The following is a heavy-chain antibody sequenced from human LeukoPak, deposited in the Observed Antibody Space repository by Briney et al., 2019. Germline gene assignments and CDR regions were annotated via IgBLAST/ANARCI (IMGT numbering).Heavy chain of an antibody. V-gene: IGHV3-7*01. J-gene: IGHJ4*02. D-gene: IGHD3-10*01. Sequence: GGSLRLSCAASGFTFSSYWLSWVRQAPGKGLEWVANIKQDGSEKYYVDSVKGRFTISRDNAKNSLYLQMNSLRAEDTAVYYCASSGVRDYFDYWGQGTLVTVSS. CDR1: GFTFSSYW. CDR2: IKQDGSEK. CDR3: ASSGVRDYFDY.